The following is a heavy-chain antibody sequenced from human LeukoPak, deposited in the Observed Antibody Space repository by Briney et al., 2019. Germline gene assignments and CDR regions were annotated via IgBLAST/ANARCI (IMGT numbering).Heavy chain of an antibody. Sequence: GGSLRLSCAASGFTFSSYGMHWVRQAPGKGLEWVAVIWYDGSHKYYADSVKGRFTISRDNSKNTLHLQMNSLRAEDTAVYYCARDLLLWFGELSGDSDYWGQGTLVTVSS. J-gene: IGHJ4*02. D-gene: IGHD3-10*01. CDR3: ARDLLLWFGELSGDSDY. CDR2: IWYDGSHK. V-gene: IGHV3-33*01. CDR1: GFTFSSYG.